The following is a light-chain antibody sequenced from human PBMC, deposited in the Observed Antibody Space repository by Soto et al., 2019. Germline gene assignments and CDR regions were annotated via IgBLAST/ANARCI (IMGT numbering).Light chain of an antibody. CDR2: DVS. Sequence: QSALTQPASVSGSPGQSITISCTGTSSDVGGYNYVSWYQQHPGKAPKLMIYDVSNRPSGVSNRFSGYKSGNTASLTISGLQAGDEAASSCSSYTSSSTLYVFGTGTKLTLL. V-gene: IGLV2-14*01. CDR3: SSYTSSSTLYV. J-gene: IGLJ1*01. CDR1: SSDVGGYNY.